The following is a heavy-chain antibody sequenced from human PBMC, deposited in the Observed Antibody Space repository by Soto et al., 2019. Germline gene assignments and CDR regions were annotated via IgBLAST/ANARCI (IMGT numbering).Heavy chain of an antibody. CDR1: GDSVSSNNAA. V-gene: IGHV6-1*01. J-gene: IGHJ5*02. CDR2: TYYRSKWYN. CDR3: ARDQSIGSGSWYVLLHPSGDNWFDP. Sequence: SQTLSLTCAISGDSVSSNNAAWNWIRQSPSRGLEWLGRTYYRSKWYNDYAVSVKSRITINPDTSKNQFSLQLNSGTPEDTAVYYCARDQSIGSGSWYVLLHPSGDNWFDPWGQGTLVTVSS. D-gene: IGHD6-13*01.